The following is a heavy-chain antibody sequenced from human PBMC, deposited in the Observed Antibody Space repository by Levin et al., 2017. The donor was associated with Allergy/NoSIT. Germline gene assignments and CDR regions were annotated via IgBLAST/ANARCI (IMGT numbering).Heavy chain of an antibody. Sequence: SCAASGFVFTNYWMHWVRQAPGKGLMWLSRIDGEGSNTKYVDSVKGRFSISRDNPKNMLYLQINSLTAEDTGVYFCARDIPGSGALDYWGHGTLVTVSS. V-gene: IGHV3-74*03. D-gene: IGHD3-10*01. CDR3: ARDIPGSGALDY. J-gene: IGHJ4*01. CDR1: GFVFTNYW. CDR2: IDGEGSNT.